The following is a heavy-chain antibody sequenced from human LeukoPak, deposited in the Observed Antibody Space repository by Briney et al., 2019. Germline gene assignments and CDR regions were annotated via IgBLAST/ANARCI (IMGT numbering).Heavy chain of an antibody. V-gene: IGHV3-23*01. CDR1: GFTFSSYA. D-gene: IGHD6-19*01. J-gene: IGHJ4*02. CDR3: ARESIAVAGAPFDY. CDR2: ISGSGGST. Sequence: GGSLRLSCAASGFTFSSYAMSWVRQAPGKGLEWVSAISGSGGSTYYADSVKGRFTISRDNAKNSLYLQMNSLRAEDTAVYYCARESIAVAGAPFDYWGQGTLVTVSS.